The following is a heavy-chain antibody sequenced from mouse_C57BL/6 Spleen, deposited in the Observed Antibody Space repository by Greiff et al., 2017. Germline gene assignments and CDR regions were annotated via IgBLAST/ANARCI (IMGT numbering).Heavy chain of an antibody. Sequence: VKLQQSGAELVKPGASVKVSCKASGYTFTSYWMHWVKQRPGQGLEWIGRIHPSDSDTNYNQQFKGKDTLTVDKSSSTAYMQLGSLTSEDAAVYYCATGGYDKDDWGQGTTLTVSS. CDR3: ATGGYDKDD. CDR1: GYTFTSYW. J-gene: IGHJ2*01. CDR2: IHPSDSDT. V-gene: IGHV1-74*01. D-gene: IGHD2-2*01.